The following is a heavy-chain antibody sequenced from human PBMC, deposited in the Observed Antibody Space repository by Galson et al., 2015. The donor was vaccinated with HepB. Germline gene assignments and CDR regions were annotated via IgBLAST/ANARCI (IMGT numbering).Heavy chain of an antibody. V-gene: IGHV3-30*04. Sequence: SLRLSCAASGFTFSSYAMHWVRQAPGKGLEWVAVISYDGNNEYYADSVKGRFTISRDNSKKTLYLQMNSLRTEDTAIYYCARAGGSTVYYHMDVWGLGTTVTVSS. CDR2: ISYDGNNE. CDR3: ARAGGSTVYYHMDV. D-gene: IGHD6-13*01. J-gene: IGHJ6*02. CDR1: GFTFSSYA.